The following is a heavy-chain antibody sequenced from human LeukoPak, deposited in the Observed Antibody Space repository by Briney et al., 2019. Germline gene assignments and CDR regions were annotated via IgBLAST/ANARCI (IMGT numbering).Heavy chain of an antibody. CDR1: GFRFTDYY. CDR2: ISDSSTYT. CDR3: ARVKSGSYYFDY. J-gene: IGHJ4*02. V-gene: IGHV3-11*05. D-gene: IGHD1-26*01. Sequence: GGSLRLSCAASGFRFTDYYMSWIRQAPGKGLEWVSYISDSSTYTKYADSVKGRFTISRDNAKNSLILQMNSLRAEDTAVYYCARVKSGSYYFDYWGRGTLVTVSS.